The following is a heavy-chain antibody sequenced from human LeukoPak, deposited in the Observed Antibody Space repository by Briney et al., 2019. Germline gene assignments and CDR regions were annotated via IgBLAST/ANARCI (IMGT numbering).Heavy chain of an antibody. Sequence: GRSLRLSCAASGFTFSSYAMHWVRQAPGKGVEWVAVISYDGSNKYYADSVKGRFTISRDNSKNTLYLQMNSLRAEDTAVYYCARERYSGSYSIAFDYWGQGTLVTVSS. CDR2: ISYDGSNK. CDR1: GFTFSSYA. J-gene: IGHJ4*02. CDR3: ARERYSGSYSIAFDY. V-gene: IGHV3-30*04. D-gene: IGHD3-10*01.